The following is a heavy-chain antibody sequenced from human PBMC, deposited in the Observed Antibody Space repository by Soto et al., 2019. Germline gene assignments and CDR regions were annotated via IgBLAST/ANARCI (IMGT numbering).Heavy chain of an antibody. J-gene: IGHJ5*02. V-gene: IGHV4-30-4*01. D-gene: IGHD1-26*01. CDR2: IYYSGST. CDR1: GGSISSGDYY. Sequence: TLSLTGTVSGGSISSGDYYWSWIRQPPGKGLEWIGYIYYSGSTYYNPSLKSRVTISVDTSKNQFSLKLSSVTAADTAVYYCARLQKGSPSAWFDPWGQGTLVTVSS. CDR3: ARLQKGSPSAWFDP.